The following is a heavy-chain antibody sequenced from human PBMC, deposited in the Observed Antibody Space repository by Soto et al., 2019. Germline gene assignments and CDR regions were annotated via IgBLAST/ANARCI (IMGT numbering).Heavy chain of an antibody. CDR2: INHSGTT. CDR3: VATTMAYYYGMDV. CDR1: GGSFSEYF. V-gene: IGHV4-34*01. Sequence: QVQLQQWGAGLLKPSETLSLTCAVYGGSFSEYFWSWIRQPPRKGLEWIGEINHSGTTNYNPSLKSRVTISLDTSKNHFSLNLTSVTAADTAAYYSVATTMAYYYGMDVWGQGTTVTVSS. J-gene: IGHJ6*02. D-gene: IGHD5-12*01.